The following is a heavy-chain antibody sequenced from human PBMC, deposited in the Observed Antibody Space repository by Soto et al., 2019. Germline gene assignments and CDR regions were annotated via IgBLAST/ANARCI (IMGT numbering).Heavy chain of an antibody. CDR1: GSTFTSYA. V-gene: IGHV1-3*01. D-gene: IGHD6-13*01. CDR3: VRRHVSATGIDWFDP. CDR2: INAANGDT. Sequence: ASVTISCTCSGSTFTSYAIHWVRQTPGQRLEWMGWINAANGDTKYSPKFQGRVTRDTSASTAYMELSSLRSEDTAVYYCVRRHVSATGIDWFDPWGQGTLVTVSS. J-gene: IGHJ5*02.